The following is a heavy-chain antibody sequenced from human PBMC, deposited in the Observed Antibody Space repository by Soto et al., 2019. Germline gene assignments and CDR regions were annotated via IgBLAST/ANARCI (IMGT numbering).Heavy chain of an antibody. V-gene: IGHV4-30-4*01. CDR3: ARGRGYSYGLDP. D-gene: IGHD5-18*01. J-gene: IGHJ5*02. CDR1: GDSISSNNNY. Sequence: SETLSLTCTVSGDSISSNNNYWSWIRQPPGEGLEWIGFISYSGTTSYSPSLKSRVAISLDTSKDQFSLSLSSVTAADTAVYYCARGRGYSYGLDPWGQGTLVTVSS. CDR2: ISYSGTT.